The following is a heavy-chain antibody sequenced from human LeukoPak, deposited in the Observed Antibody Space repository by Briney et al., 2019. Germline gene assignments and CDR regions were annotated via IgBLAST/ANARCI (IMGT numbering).Heavy chain of an antibody. CDR2: INSDGSST. J-gene: IGHJ6*02. Sequence: GGSLRLSCAASGFTVSDNYMSWVRQAPGKGLVWVSRINSDGSSTSYADSVKGRFTISRDNAKNTLYLQMNSLRAEDTAVYYCARVGYSSSWYDYYYYYGMDVWGQGTTVTVSS. V-gene: IGHV3-74*01. CDR3: ARVGYSSSWYDYYYYYGMDV. CDR1: GFTVSDNY. D-gene: IGHD6-13*01.